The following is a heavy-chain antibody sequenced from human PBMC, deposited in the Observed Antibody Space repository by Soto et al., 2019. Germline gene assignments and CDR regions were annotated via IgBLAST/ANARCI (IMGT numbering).Heavy chain of an antibody. J-gene: IGHJ4*02. Sequence: GGSLRLSCAASGFTFSGSAMHWVRQASGKGLEWVGRIRSKANSYATAYAASVKGRFTISRDDSKNTAYLQMNSLKTEDTAVYYCTRQPRSGSYSEYYFDYWGQGTLVTVSS. V-gene: IGHV3-73*01. CDR3: TRQPRSGSYSEYYFDY. CDR2: IRSKANSYAT. D-gene: IGHD1-26*01. CDR1: GFTFSGSA.